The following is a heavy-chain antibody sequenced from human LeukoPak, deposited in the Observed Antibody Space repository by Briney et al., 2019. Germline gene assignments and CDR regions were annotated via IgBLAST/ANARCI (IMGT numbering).Heavy chain of an antibody. Sequence: SGGSLRLSCAASGFTFSSNSMNWVRQAPGKGLEWVSSISSTSDYIYYADSVKGRFTISRDNAKNPLYLQMSSLRGEDTAVYYCAKGGGPYSGTFSDCWGQGTLVTVSS. CDR1: GFTFSSNS. D-gene: IGHD1-26*01. CDR3: AKGGGPYSGTFSDC. V-gene: IGHV3-21*01. J-gene: IGHJ4*02. CDR2: ISSTSDYI.